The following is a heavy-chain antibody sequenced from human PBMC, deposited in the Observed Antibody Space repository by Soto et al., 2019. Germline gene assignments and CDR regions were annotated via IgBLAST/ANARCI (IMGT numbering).Heavy chain of an antibody. CDR2: IYHSGST. J-gene: IGHJ5*02. CDR3: ARVPSP. Sequence: SKTLSLTCAVSGCSISSGGYSWSWIRQPPGKGLEWIGYIYHSGSTYYNPSLKSRVTISVDRSKNQFSLKLSSVTAADTAVYYCARVPSPWGQGTLVTVSS. V-gene: IGHV4-30-2*01. CDR1: GCSISSGGYS.